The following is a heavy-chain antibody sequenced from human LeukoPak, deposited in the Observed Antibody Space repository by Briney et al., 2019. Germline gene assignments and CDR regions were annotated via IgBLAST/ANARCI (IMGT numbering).Heavy chain of an antibody. D-gene: IGHD6-19*01. V-gene: IGHV3-21*04. CDR1: GFTFSSYS. J-gene: IGHJ4*02. Sequence: GGSLRLSCAASGFTFSSYSMNWVRQAPGKGLEWVSSISSSSSYIYYADSVKGRFTISRDNAKNSLYLQMNSLRAEDTALYYCARGARWYSSGWSCFDYWGQGTLVTVSS. CDR2: ISSSSSYI. CDR3: ARGARWYSSGWSCFDY.